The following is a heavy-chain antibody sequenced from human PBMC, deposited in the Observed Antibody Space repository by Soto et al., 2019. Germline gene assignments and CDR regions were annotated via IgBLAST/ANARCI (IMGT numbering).Heavy chain of an antibody. D-gene: IGHD2-2*01. J-gene: IGHJ4*02. CDR3: AKARCSTTNCYVPDY. CDR1: GFTFSSYG. V-gene: IGHV3-33*06. CDR2: ICYDGSNK. Sequence: GGSLRLSCAASGFTFSSYGMHWVRQAPGKGLEWVAVICYDGSNKYYADSVKGRFTISRDNPKNTLYLQMNSLRAEDTAMYYCAKARCSTTNCYVPDYWGQGTLVTVSS.